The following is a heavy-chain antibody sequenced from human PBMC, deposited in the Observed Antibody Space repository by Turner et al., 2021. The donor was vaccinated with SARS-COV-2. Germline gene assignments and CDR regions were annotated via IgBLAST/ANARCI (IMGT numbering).Heavy chain of an antibody. CDR3: ARVSTQRRYDYYFGLDL. CDR2: IYSSDSDV. Sequence: GESLRISCVNSGNTFSTHWIAWVRHLPGKGLESMGIIYSSDSDVRYSPSFEGHVTISADRSINTAYLQWDSLKTSDTATYFCARVSTQRRYDYYFGLDLWGQGTTLTVS. V-gene: IGHV5-51*03. J-gene: IGHJ6*02. D-gene: IGHD1-1*01. CDR1: GNTFSTHW.